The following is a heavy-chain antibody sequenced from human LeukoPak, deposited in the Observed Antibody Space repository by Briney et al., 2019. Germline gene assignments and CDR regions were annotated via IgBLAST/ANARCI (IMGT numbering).Heavy chain of an antibody. CDR3: ARMTWGFDP. V-gene: IGHV4-59*12. Sequence: PSETLSLTCTVSGGSISSYYWSWIRQPPGKGLEWIGYIYYSGSTNYNPSLKSRVTISVDTSKNQFSLKLSSVTAADTAVYYCARMTWGFDPWGQGTLVTVSS. CDR2: IYYSGST. CDR1: GGSISSYY. J-gene: IGHJ5*02.